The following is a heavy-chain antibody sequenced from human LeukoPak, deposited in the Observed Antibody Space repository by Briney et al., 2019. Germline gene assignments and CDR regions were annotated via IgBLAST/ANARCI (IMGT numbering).Heavy chain of an antibody. J-gene: IGHJ5*02. CDR3: AREVWDAVPAAISNWFDP. D-gene: IGHD2-2*01. CDR2: IRSKAYGGTT. Sequence: PGGSLRLSCTASGFNFVDYAMSWVRQAPGKGLEWIGFIRSKAYGGTTEFAASVEGRFTISRDDAKSIAYLQMNSLRAEDTAVYYCAREVWDAVPAAISNWFDPWGQGTLVTVSS. V-gene: IGHV3-49*04. CDR1: GFNFVDYA.